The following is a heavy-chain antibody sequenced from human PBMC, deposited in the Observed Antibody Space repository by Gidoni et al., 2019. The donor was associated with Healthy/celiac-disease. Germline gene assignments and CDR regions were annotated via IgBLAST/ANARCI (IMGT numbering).Heavy chain of an antibody. J-gene: IGHJ4*02. CDR1: GFTLSSDS. D-gene: IGHD2-2*01. CDR2: ISSSSSTI. V-gene: IGHV3-48*02. Sequence: EVQLVESGGGLVQPGGSLRLSCAASGFTLSSDSMNWVRQAPGKGLEWVSYISSSSSTIYYADSVKGRFTISRDNVKNSLYLQMNSLRDEDTAVYYCARTQYCSSTSCYFDFDYWGQGTLVTVSS. CDR3: ARTQYCSSTSCYFDFDY.